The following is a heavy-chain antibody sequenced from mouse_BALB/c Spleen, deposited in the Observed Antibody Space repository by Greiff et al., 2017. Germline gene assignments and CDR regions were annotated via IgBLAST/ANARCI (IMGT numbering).Heavy chain of an antibody. CDR1: GFTFTDYY. Sequence: EVKLMESGGGLVQPGGSLRLSCATSGFTFTDYYMSWVRQPPGKALEWLGFIRNKANGYTTEYSASVKGRFTISRDNSQSILYLQMNTLRAEDSATYYCARDRYEGAWFAYWGQGTLVTVSA. CDR2: IRNKANGYTT. V-gene: IGHV7-3*02. J-gene: IGHJ3*01. D-gene: IGHD2-14*01. CDR3: ARDRYEGAWFAY.